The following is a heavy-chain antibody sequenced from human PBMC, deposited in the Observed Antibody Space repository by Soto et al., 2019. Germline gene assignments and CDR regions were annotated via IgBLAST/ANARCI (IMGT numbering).Heavy chain of an antibody. D-gene: IGHD4-17*01. V-gene: IGHV3-21*01. CDR2: ISSSSSYI. Sequence: GGSLRLSCAASGFTFSSYSMNWVRQAPGKGLEWVSSISSSSSYIYYAYSVKGRFTISRDNAKNSLYLQMNSLRAEDTAVYYCARDGHMTTVTTKWRYFDYWGQGTLVTVSS. CDR3: ARDGHMTTVTTKWRYFDY. J-gene: IGHJ4*02. CDR1: GFTFSSYS.